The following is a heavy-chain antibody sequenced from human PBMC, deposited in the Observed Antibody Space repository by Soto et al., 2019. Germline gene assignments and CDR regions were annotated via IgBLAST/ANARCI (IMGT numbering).Heavy chain of an antibody. CDR1: GFTVSSNY. J-gene: IGHJ5*02. V-gene: IGHV3-66*01. D-gene: IGHD4-17*01. Sequence: GGSLRLSCAASGFTVSSNYMSWVRQAPGKGLEWVSVIYSGGSTYYADSVKGRFTISRDNSKNTLYLQMNSLRADDTAVYYCARDQTTGDWFDAWGQGALVTVLL. CDR3: ARDQTTGDWFDA. CDR2: IYSGGST.